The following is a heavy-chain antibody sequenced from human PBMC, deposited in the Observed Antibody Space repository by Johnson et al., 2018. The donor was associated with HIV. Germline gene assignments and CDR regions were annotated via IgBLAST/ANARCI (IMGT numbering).Heavy chain of an antibody. V-gene: IGHV3-30*04. CDR3: ARDPGNGGRPFDAFDV. CDR1: ALSLRGYA. CDR2: VSYDSSNK. J-gene: IGHJ3*01. D-gene: IGHD4-23*01. Sequence: VQRVDSGGGVVQPGSSLRLSCTSALSLRGYAMHWVRQAPGKGLEWVAVVSYDSSNKYYADSVKGRFTISRDNSKNTVFLQMDSLRGEDTAVYYCARDPGNGGRPFDAFDVWGQGTMVTVSS.